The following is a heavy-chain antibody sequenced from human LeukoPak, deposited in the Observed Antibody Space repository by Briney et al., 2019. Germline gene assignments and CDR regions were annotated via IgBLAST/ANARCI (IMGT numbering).Heavy chain of an antibody. J-gene: IGHJ5*02. CDR3: ARGKTSQNIVTRKTYNWFDP. Sequence: GGSLRLSCAASGFTFSSFEMKWVRQAPGKGLEWVSYISSSGSTIYYADSVKGRFTISRDNAKNSLYLQMKSLRAEDTAVYYCARGKTSQNIVTRKTYNWFDPWGQGTLVTVSS. CDR2: ISSSGSTI. V-gene: IGHV3-48*03. D-gene: IGHD2/OR15-2a*01. CDR1: GFTFSSFE.